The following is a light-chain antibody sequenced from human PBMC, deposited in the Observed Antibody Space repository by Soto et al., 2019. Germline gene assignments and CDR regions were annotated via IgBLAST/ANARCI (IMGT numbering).Light chain of an antibody. CDR1: QSVNSY. CDR3: QQYTNWPSWT. CDR2: GAS. Sequence: EKVMTQSPATLSMSPGERATLSCRASQSVNSYLAWYQQKPGQAPRLHIYGASTRATGIPARFSGSGSGTEFTLTISSLQSEDFAVYYCQQYTNWPSWTFGQGTKVEIK. J-gene: IGKJ1*01. V-gene: IGKV3-15*01.